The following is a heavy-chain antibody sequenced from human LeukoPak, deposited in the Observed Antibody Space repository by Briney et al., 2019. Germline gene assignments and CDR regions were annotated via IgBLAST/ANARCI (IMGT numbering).Heavy chain of an antibody. V-gene: IGHV3-23*01. CDR2: ISGSGDRT. J-gene: IGHJ4*02. Sequence: GSLRLSCTASGFTFNRYAMSWVRQAPGKGLEWISSISGSGDRTYYADSVKGRFTISSDNSRNTVYVQMNSLGAEDTALYYCAKARDGFGVDTIDYWGQGTLVTVSS. CDR3: AKARDGFGVDTIDY. CDR1: GFTFNRYA. D-gene: IGHD3-3*01.